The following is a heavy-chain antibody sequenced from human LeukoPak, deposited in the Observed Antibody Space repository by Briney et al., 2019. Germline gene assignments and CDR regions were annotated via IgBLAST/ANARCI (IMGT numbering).Heavy chain of an antibody. J-gene: IGHJ4*02. V-gene: IGHV1-2*02. Sequence: GASVKVSCKASGYTFTGYYMHWVRQAPGKGLEWMGWINPNSGGTNYAQKFQGRVTMTRDTSISTAYMKLSRLRSDDTAVYYCARDGANSGYDYLSDYWGQGTLVTVSS. D-gene: IGHD5-12*01. CDR3: ARDGANSGYDYLSDY. CDR2: INPNSGGT. CDR1: GYTFTGYY.